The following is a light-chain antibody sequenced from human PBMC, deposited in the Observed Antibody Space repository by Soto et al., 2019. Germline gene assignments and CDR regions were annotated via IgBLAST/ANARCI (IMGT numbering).Light chain of an antibody. CDR3: ATWDDSLNGFYV. CDR1: TSNLGSNY. V-gene: IGLV1-47*01. Sequence: QSVLTQPPSASGTPGQGVTISFSGSTSNLGSNYVYWYQQLPGTAPKLLIYRNNQRPSGVPDRFSGSKSGTSASLAISGLRSDDEADYFCATWDDSLNGFYVFGTGTKVTVL. CDR2: RNN. J-gene: IGLJ1*01.